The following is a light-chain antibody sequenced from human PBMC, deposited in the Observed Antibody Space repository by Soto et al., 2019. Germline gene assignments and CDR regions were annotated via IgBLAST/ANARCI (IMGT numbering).Light chain of an antibody. Sequence: DIVMTQSPLSLPVTPGEPASISCRSSQSLLHSNGYNYLDWYLQKPGQSPQLLIYLGSNRASGVPDRFSGRGSGTDFTLKISRVEAEDVGVYYCMQALQTPSFGQGTRLEI. CDR3: MQALQTPS. V-gene: IGKV2-28*01. CDR2: LGS. CDR1: QSLLHSNGYNY. J-gene: IGKJ5*01.